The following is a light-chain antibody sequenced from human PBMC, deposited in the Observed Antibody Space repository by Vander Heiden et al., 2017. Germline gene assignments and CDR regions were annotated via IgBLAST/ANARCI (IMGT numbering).Light chain of an antibody. J-gene: IGLJ3*02. CDR1: SSNIGRNT. CDR2: DNN. CDR3: AAWDDSLTGWV. Sequence: QSVLTQPPSASVSPGQRVTISCSGSSSNIGRNTVNWYQQLPGTAPKVLIYDNNQRPSGIPDRFSGSKSGTSASLAISGLQSEDEADYYCAAWDDSLTGWVFGGGTKLTVL. V-gene: IGLV1-44*01.